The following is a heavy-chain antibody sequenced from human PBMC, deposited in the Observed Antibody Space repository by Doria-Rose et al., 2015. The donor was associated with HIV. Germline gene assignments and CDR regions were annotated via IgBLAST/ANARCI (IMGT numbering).Heavy chain of an antibody. CDR3: TGETYYFDY. CDR1: GLTFSRFW. CDR2: IKEDGSEK. D-gene: IGHD3-16*01. J-gene: IGHJ4*02. V-gene: IGHV3-7*05. Sequence: VQVVESGGGLVQPGGSLRLSCTVSGLTFSRFWMSWVRQAPGKGLEWVANIKEDGSEKKYVDSVKGRFTISRDNAKNSVYLQMNSLRAEDTAVYYCTGETYYFDYWGQGSLVIVSS.